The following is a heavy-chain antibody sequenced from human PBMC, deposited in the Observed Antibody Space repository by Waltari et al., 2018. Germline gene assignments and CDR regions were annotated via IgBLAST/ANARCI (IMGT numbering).Heavy chain of an antibody. Sequence: EVQLVETGGGLIQPGGSLRLSCAASGFTVSSNYMSWVRQAPGKGLEWVSVIYSGGSTYYADSVKGRFTISRDNSKNTLYLQMNSLRAEDTAVYYCARSRGGLWWYDAFDIWGQGTMVTVSS. J-gene: IGHJ3*02. V-gene: IGHV3-53*02. CDR3: ARSRGGLWWYDAFDI. CDR1: GFTVSSNY. CDR2: IYSGGST. D-gene: IGHD2-21*01.